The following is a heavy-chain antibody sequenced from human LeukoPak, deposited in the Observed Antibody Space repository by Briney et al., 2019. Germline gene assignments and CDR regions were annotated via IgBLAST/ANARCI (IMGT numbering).Heavy chain of an antibody. J-gene: IGHJ4*02. CDR1: GFTFSSYG. V-gene: IGHV3-30*18. D-gene: IGHD4-17*01. CDR2: ISYDGSNK. Sequence: GGSLRLSCAASGFTFSSYGMHWVRQAPGKGLEWVAVISYDGSNKYYADSVKGRFTISRDNSKNTLYLQMNSLRAEDTAVYYCAEDEADYGDYDGSFDYWGQGTLVTVSS. CDR3: AEDEADYGDYDGSFDY.